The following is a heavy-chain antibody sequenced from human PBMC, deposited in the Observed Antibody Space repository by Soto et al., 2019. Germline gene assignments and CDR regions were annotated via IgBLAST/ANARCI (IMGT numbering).Heavy chain of an antibody. V-gene: IGHV1-18*01. CDR2: ISAYNGNT. J-gene: IGHJ5*02. Sequence: ASVKVSCKASGYTFTSYGISWVRQAPGQGLEWMGWISAYNGNTNYAQKLQGRVTMTTDTSTSTAYMELRSLRSDDTAVYYCARGPFDIVVVPGWFDPWGQGTLVTVSS. CDR1: GYTFTSYG. CDR3: ARGPFDIVVVPGWFDP. D-gene: IGHD2-2*01.